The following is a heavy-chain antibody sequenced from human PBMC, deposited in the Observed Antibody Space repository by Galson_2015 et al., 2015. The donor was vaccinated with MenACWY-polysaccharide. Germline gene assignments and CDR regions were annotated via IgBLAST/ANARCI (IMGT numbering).Heavy chain of an antibody. CDR1: GFTFSSYA. J-gene: IGHJ4*02. V-gene: IGHV3-23*01. D-gene: IGHD3-16*01. CDR3: AKDNGYPFGYEGYFDC. Sequence: SLRLSCAASGFTFSSYAMSWVRQAPGKGLEWISTCTRGRGVTTYYADSVKGRFTISRDNSKNTLYLQMSSLRAEDTAVYHCAKDNGYPFGYEGYFDCWGQGTLVSVAS. CDR2: TRGRGVTT.